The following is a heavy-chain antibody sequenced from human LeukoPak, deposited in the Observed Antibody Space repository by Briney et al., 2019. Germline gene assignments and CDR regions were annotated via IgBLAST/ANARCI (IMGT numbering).Heavy chain of an antibody. CDR2: ISSNGGST. CDR3: ASPGGYDFWSGPFDY. V-gene: IGHV3-64*04. D-gene: IGHD3-3*01. CDR1: GFTFSSYA. Sequence: PGGSLRLSCSASGFTFSSYAMHWVRQAPGKGLEYVSAISSNGGSTYYADSVKGRFTISRDNSKNTLYLQMSSLRAEDTAVYYCASPGGYDFWSGPFDYWGQGTLVTVSS. J-gene: IGHJ4*02.